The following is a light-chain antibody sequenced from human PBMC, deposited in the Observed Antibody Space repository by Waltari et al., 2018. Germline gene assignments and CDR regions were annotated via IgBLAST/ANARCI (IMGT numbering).Light chain of an antibody. CDR2: HAS. CDR3: QQRSNWPPIT. Sequence: EIVLTQSPVTLSLAPGERATLSCWASQSVGSSLAWYQQNPGQPPRLLMYHASNRSTGVPARFNGSGSGTDFTLTIISLQSEDSAVYYCQQRSNWPPITFGQGTRLEIK. J-gene: IGKJ5*01. CDR1: QSVGSS. V-gene: IGKV3-11*01.